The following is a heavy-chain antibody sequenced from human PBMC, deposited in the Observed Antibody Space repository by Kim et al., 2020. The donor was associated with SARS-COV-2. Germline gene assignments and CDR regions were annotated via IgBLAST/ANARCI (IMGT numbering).Heavy chain of an antibody. D-gene: IGHD1-26*01. CDR3: ARPSGSYYSFLFDY. Sequence: SPSFQGKVTISADKSISTAYLQWSSLKASDTAMYYCARPSGSYYSFLFDYWGQGTLVTVSS. J-gene: IGHJ4*02. V-gene: IGHV5-51*01.